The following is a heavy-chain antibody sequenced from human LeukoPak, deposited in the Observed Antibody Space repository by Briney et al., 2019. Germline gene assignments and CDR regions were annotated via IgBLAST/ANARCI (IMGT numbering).Heavy chain of an antibody. V-gene: IGHV1-8*03. Sequence: ASVKVSCKASGYTFTSYDINWVRQATGQGLEWMGWMNPNSGNTGYAQKFQGRVTITRNTSISTAYTELSSLRSEDTAVYYCARGRLELGYYYYYMDVWGKGTTVTVSS. D-gene: IGHD1-7*01. J-gene: IGHJ6*03. CDR2: MNPNSGNT. CDR3: ARGRLELGYYYYYMDV. CDR1: GYTFTSYD.